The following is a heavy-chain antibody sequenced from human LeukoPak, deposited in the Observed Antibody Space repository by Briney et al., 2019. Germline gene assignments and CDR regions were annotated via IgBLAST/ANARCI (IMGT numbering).Heavy chain of an antibody. CDR3: ARLIRGSGTYFNYEYFQH. D-gene: IGHD3-10*01. V-gene: IGHV3-53*01. CDR1: GFTVSSNF. CDR2: XXXXGTT. Sequence: GGSLRLSCAASGFTVSSNFMSWVRQAPGKGLXXXXXXXXXGTTYYADSLKGRFTISRDSSKNTLYLQMNSLRADDTAVYYCARLIRGSGTYFNYEYFQHWGQGTLVTVSS. J-gene: IGHJ1*01.